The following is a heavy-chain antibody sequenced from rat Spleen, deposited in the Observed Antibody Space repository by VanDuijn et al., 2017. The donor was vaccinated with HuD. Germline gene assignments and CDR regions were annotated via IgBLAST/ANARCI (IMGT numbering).Heavy chain of an antibody. CDR1: GFSLTSYT. CDR2: ISSGGST. J-gene: IGHJ3*01. V-gene: IGHV2-6*01. Sequence: QVQLKESGPGLVQPSQTLSLTCTVSGFSLTSYTVSWVRQPPGKGLEWIAAISSGGSTYYNSALKSRLSISRDTSKSQVFLKMNSLQTEDTAMYFCSGRFAYWGQGTLVTVSS. D-gene: IGHD4-3*01. CDR3: SGRFAY.